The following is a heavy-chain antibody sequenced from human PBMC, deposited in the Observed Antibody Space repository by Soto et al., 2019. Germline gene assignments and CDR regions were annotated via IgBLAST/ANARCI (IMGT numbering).Heavy chain of an antibody. J-gene: IGHJ6*02. CDR2: IYYSGAT. CDR1: GGSISGSSFY. V-gene: IGHV4-39*02. CDR3: ARDYSVRGPYYYSMDV. D-gene: IGHD4-4*01. Sequence: XETLSLTFTVSGGSISGSSFYWGWIRQPPGKGLEWIGSIYYSGATYYNPSLKSRVTISVDTSTNQFSLRLSSVTAADTAVYYCARDYSVRGPYYYSMDVWGQGTTVTVSS.